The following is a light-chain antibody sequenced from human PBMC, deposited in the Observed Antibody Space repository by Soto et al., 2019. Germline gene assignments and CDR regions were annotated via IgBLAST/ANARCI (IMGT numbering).Light chain of an antibody. CDR2: GAS. CDR1: QSVSSN. V-gene: IGKV3-15*01. J-gene: IGKJ1*01. Sequence: EILRTQGPVTLSVSAGERATLSGRASQSVSSNLAWYQQKPGQAPRLLIYGASTRATGIPARFSGSGSGTEFTLTISSLQSEDFAVYYCQQYNNWPRTFGQGTKVDIK. CDR3: QQYNNWPRT.